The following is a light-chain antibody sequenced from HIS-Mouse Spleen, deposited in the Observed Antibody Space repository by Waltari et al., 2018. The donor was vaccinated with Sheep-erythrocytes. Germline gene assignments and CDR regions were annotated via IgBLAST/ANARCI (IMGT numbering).Light chain of an antibody. CDR1: NIVSKS. V-gene: IGLV3-21*03. Sequence: SYVLTQPPSVSVAPGKTARITCGGNNIVSKSVHWYQQKPGQAPGLVVYEDSDRPSGTPERFSGSNSGNTATLTISRVEAGDEADYYCQVWDSSSDHVVFGGGTKLTVL. J-gene: IGLJ2*01. CDR3: QVWDSSSDHVV. CDR2: EDS.